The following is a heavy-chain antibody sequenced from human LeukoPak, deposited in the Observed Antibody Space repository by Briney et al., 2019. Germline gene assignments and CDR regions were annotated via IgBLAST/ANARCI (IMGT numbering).Heavy chain of an antibody. CDR1: GGSISSYY. CDR3: ARFRSIAAAGTDAFDI. Sequence: SETLSLTCTVSGGSISSYYWSWIRQPPGRGLEWIGYIYYSGRTSYNPSLKSRVTISVDTSKNQFSLKLSSVTAADTAVYYCARFRSIAAAGTDAFDIWGQGTMVTVSS. J-gene: IGHJ3*02. CDR2: IYYSGRT. D-gene: IGHD6-13*01. V-gene: IGHV4-59*01.